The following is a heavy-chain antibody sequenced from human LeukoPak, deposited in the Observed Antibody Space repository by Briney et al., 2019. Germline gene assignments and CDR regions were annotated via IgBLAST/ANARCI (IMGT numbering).Heavy chain of an antibody. Sequence: SQTLSLTCAISGDSVSSNSAAWNWIRQSPSRGLEWLGRTYYRSKWYNDYAVSVESRITINPDTSKNQFSLQLNSVTPEDTAVYYCARARTQQEVELFFDYWGQGTLVTVSS. J-gene: IGHJ4*02. D-gene: IGHD1-1*01. V-gene: IGHV6-1*01. CDR2: TYYRSKWYN. CDR3: ARARTQQEVELFFDY. CDR1: GDSVSSNSAA.